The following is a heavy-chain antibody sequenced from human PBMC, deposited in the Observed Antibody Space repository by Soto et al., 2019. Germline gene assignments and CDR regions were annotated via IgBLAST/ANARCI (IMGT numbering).Heavy chain of an antibody. J-gene: IGHJ3*02. CDR3: ARLRFLEWLLANDAFDI. Sequence: QVQLQQWGAGLLKPSETLFLTCAVYGGSFGGYYWSWIRQPPGTGLEWIGEITHSGSTNYNPSLKSRVTISVDTSKNQFSLKLSSVTAADTAVYYCARLRFLEWLLANDAFDIWGQGTMVTVSS. CDR2: ITHSGST. D-gene: IGHD3-3*01. CDR1: GGSFGGYY. V-gene: IGHV4-34*01.